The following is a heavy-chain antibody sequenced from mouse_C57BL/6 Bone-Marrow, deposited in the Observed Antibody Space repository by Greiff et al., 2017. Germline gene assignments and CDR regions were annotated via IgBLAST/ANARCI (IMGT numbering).Heavy chain of an antibody. Sequence: EVMLVQSGGGLVKPGASLKLSCAASGFTFSSYSMPWVRQTPEKRLEWVATISDGGSYTYYPDNVKGRFTISRDNAKNNLYLQLSHLKSEDTAMYYCARGGHFDYWGQGTSPTVSA. CDR1: GFTFSSYS. CDR3: ARGGHFDY. J-gene: IGHJ2*03. CDR2: ISDGGSYT. D-gene: IGHD1-1*02. V-gene: IGHV5-4*03.